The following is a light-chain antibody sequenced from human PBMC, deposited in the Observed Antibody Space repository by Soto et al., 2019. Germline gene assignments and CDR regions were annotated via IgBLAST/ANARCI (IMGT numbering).Light chain of an antibody. CDR1: SGDGGNYNL. CDR3: CSYAATNYFVV. V-gene: IGLV2-23*01. Sequence: QSGLTQPASVSGSPGQSITISYTGPSGDGGNYNLVSWYRQRPGKAPKLIIYEGTKRHAGVSTRFSGSISANAASLTISGLQAEDEADYYCCSYAATNYFVVFGGGTKLTVL. J-gene: IGLJ3*02. CDR2: EGT.